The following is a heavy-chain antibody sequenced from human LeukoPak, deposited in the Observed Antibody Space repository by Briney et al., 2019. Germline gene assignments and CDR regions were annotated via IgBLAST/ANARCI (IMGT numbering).Heavy chain of an antibody. CDR1: GFTFSSYA. D-gene: IGHD3-10*01. CDR2: ISYDGSNK. Sequence: PGGSLRLSCAASGFTFSSYAMHWVRQAPGKGLEWVAVISYDGSNKYYADSVKGRFTISRDNAKNSLYLQMNSLRAEDTAVYYCAREREGSGTPDWFDPWGQGTLVTVSS. V-gene: IGHV3-30*04. CDR3: AREREGSGTPDWFDP. J-gene: IGHJ5*02.